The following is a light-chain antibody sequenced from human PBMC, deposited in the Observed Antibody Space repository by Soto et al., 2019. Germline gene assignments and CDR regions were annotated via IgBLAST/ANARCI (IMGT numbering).Light chain of an antibody. CDR1: PGSVSTSYY. CDR3: VLFMGSGIRV. V-gene: IGLV8-61*01. Sequence: HTVVTQEPSFSVSPGGTVTLTCALTPGSVSTSYYPRWYQQTPGQAPRPLIYRTNSRPSEVPDRFSGSIRGNKAAFTITGALDDAESDYDCVLFMGSGIRVFGGGTKLTV. J-gene: IGLJ3*02. CDR2: RTN.